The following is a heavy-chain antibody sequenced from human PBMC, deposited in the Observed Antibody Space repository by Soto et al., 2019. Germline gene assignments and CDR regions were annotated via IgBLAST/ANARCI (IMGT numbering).Heavy chain of an antibody. CDR3: ARSLGWDAIDY. CDR1: GVSIGSNYY. D-gene: IGHD6-19*01. CDR2: MSHIGSV. Sequence: QVLLQESGPGLVQPSGTLSLSCVVSGVSIGSNYYWGWVRQSPGKGLEWLGDMSHIGSVNYNPSRKRRVTISMDKSQNQFSLKLNSVAAADTAFYYCARSLGWDAIDYWGQGPLVIVSS. J-gene: IGHJ4*02. V-gene: IGHV4-4*02.